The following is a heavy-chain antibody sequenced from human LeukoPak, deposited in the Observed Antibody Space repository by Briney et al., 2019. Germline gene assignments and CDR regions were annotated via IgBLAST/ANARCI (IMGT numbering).Heavy chain of an antibody. Sequence: SETLSLTCTVSGRSISSSSYYCGWIRQPRGKGLEWIGNVYYSGSTYQNPSLKSRVTISVDTSKNQFSLKLSSVTAADTAVYHFASMVTTPFFDYRGQGTLVTVSS. CDR3: ASMVTTPFFDY. CDR2: VYYSGST. J-gene: IGHJ4*02. CDR1: GRSISSSSYY. V-gene: IGHV4-39*01. D-gene: IGHD4-17*01.